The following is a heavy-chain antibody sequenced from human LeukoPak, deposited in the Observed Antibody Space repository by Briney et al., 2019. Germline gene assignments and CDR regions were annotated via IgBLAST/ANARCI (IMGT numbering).Heavy chain of an antibody. CDR2: IYYSGST. CDR1: GGSISSYY. D-gene: IGHD1-14*01. V-gene: IGHV4-59*01. Sequence: SETLSLTCTVSGGSISSYYWSWIRQPPGKGLEWIGYIYYSGSTNYNPSLKSRVTISVDTSKNQFSLKLSSVTAADTAVYYCARRNSVTVAFVYWGQGTLVTVSS. J-gene: IGHJ4*02. CDR3: ARRNSVTVAFVY.